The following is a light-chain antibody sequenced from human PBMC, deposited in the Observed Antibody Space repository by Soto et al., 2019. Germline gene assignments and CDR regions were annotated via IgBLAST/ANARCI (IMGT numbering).Light chain of an antibody. CDR3: QQYSSSVLN. Sequence: LTQSPGTMSMFSGGGAPIPCSASQSVRRGFLAWYQQKPGQAPRLLIYAASRRATGIPDRFSGSGSGTDFTLTISRLEPEDFAVYYCQQYSSSVLNFGHGTKVDIK. CDR1: QSVRRGF. J-gene: IGKJ1*01. CDR2: AAS. V-gene: IGKV3-20*01.